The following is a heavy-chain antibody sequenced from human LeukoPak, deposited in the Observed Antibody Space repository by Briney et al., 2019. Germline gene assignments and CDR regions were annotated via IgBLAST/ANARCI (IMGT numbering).Heavy chain of an antibody. J-gene: IGHJ6*02. V-gene: IGHV1-18*01. CDR3: ARDDIYGSGSYNYYYGMDV. D-gene: IGHD3-10*01. CDR1: GYTFTSYG. CDR2: ISAYNGNT. Sequence: WASVKVSCKASGYTFTSYGISWVRQAPGQGLEWMGWISAYNGNTNYAQKLQGRVTMTTDTSTSTAYMELRSLRSEDTAVYYCARDDIYGSGSYNYYYGMDVWGQGTTVTVSS.